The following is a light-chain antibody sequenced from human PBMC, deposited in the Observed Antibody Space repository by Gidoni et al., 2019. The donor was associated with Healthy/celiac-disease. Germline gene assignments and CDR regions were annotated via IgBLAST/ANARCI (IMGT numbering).Light chain of an antibody. CDR2: GAS. V-gene: IGKV3-20*01. J-gene: IGKJ3*01. CDR1: QRGSSSY. CDR3: QQYGSSPGFT. Sequence: MVLPQSPGTLSLSQGERATLSCRASQRGSSSYLAWYQQKPGQAPRLLIYGASSRATGIPDRCSGSGSGTDFTLTISILEPEEFAVYYCQQYGSSPGFTFRPGIKV.